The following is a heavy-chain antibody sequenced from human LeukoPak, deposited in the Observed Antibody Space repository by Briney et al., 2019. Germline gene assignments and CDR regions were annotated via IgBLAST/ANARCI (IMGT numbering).Heavy chain of an antibody. V-gene: IGHV1-18*01. D-gene: IGHD3-10*01. CDR3: ARAVWAYYGSGIYYNYFEY. CDR2: ISGYNDNT. J-gene: IGHJ4*02. Sequence: GASVKVSCTASGYTFTSYGISWVRQAPGQGLEWMGWISGYNDNTNHAQKLQGRVTVTTDTSTSTAHMELRSLRSDDTAVYYCARAVWAYYGSGIYYNYFEYWGQGTLVTVSS. CDR1: GYTFTSYG.